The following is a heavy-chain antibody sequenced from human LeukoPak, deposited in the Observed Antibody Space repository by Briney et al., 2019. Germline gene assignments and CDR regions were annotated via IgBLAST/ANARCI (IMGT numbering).Heavy chain of an antibody. CDR2: INPSGGST. CDR3: AREKGIVGATGRGYAFDI. CDR1: GYTFTSYY. J-gene: IGHJ3*02. D-gene: IGHD1-26*01. Sequence: GTSVKVSCKASGYTFTSYYVHWVRQAPGQGLEWMGIINPSGGSTSYAQKFQGRVTMTRDMSTSTVYMELSSLRSEDTAVYYCAREKGIVGATGRGYAFDIWGQGTMVTVSS. V-gene: IGHV1-46*01.